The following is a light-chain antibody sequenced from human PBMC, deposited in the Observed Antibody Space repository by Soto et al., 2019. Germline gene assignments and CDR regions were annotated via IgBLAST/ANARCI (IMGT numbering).Light chain of an antibody. J-gene: IGKJ2*01. Sequence: DIQMTQSPSTLSASVGDRVTIPCRAGQSISSLLASYQQKPGKAPKLLIYDASSLESGVTSRFSGSGSGTEFTLTISSLQPDDFATYYCQQYNSYSPYTFGQGTKVDIK. CDR2: DAS. CDR3: QQYNSYSPYT. CDR1: QSISSL. V-gene: IGKV1-5*01.